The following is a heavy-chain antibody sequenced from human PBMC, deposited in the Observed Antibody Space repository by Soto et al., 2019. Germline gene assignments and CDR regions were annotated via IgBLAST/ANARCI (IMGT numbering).Heavy chain of an antibody. CDR2: IYYSGST. Sequence: SETLSLTCTVSGGSISSGDYYWSWIRQPPGKGLEWIGYIYYSGSTYYNPSLKSRVTISVDTSKNQFSLKLSSVTAADTAVYYCARVFPDYAWFDPWGQGTLVTVSS. CDR1: GGSISSGDYY. V-gene: IGHV4-30-4*01. J-gene: IGHJ5*02. CDR3: ARVFPDYAWFDP. D-gene: IGHD4-17*01.